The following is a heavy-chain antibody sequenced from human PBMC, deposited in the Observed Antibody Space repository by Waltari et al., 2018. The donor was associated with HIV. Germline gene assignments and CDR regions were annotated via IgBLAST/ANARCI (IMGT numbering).Heavy chain of an antibody. CDR1: GASFTDYY. CDR3: ARRHQYSSSWPGIFDP. Sequence: QVQLQQWGAAMLKPSETLSLTCAVYGASFTDYYWNWIRQPPGKGLEWIGEINHSGSTNYNPSLKSRLTISVDTSKNQFSLILTSVTAADTAVYYCARRHQYSSSWPGIFDPWGQGTLVTVSS. J-gene: IGHJ5*02. V-gene: IGHV4-34*02. D-gene: IGHD6-13*01. CDR2: INHSGST.